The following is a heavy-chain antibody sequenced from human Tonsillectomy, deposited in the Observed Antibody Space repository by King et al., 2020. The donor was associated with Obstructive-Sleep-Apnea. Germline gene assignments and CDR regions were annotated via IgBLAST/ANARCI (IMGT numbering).Heavy chain of an antibody. CDR1: GYTFSNYY. J-gene: IGHJ4*02. V-gene: IGHV1-46*01. D-gene: IGHD5-24*01. CDR2: INPSGGST. CDR3: ARDIKMATSSGAIDY. Sequence: QLVQSGAEVKKPGASVKVSCKASGYTFSNYYMHWVRQAPGQGLEWMGIINPSGGSTSYAQKFQGRVTMTRDTSTSTVYMDLSSLRSEDTAVYYCARDIKMATSSGAIDYWGQGTLVTVSS.